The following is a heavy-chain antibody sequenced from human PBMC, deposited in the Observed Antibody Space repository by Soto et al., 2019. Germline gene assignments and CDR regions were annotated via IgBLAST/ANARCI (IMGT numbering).Heavy chain of an antibody. D-gene: IGHD2-8*01. CDR1: GGSFSGYY. J-gene: IGHJ4*02. CDR3: AREAFPHCTNGVCYPSIFDS. CDR2: INHSGST. V-gene: IGHV4-34*01. Sequence: SETLSLTCAVYGGSFSGYYWSWIRQPPEKGLEWIGEINHSGSTNYNPSLKSRVTISVDTSKNQFSLKLSSVTAADTAVYYFAREAFPHCTNGVCYPSIFDSWGQGTLVTVSS.